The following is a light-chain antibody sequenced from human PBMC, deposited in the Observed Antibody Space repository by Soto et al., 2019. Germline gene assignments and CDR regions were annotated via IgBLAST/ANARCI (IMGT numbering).Light chain of an antibody. CDR1: QSISTW. CDR3: QTCGCMWT. CDR2: DAL. J-gene: IGKJ1*01. V-gene: IGKV1-5*01. Sequence: DIQMTRSPATLSATVGDRVTITCRASQSISTWLAWYQLKPGKAPKVLIYDALNLESGGPSRFSGSGYGTEFTPTIRSLQPEELENYCCQTCGCMWTLR.